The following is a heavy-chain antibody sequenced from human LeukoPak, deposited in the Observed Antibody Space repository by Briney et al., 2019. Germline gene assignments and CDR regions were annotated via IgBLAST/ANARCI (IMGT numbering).Heavy chain of an antibody. CDR1: GFTSIAYA. CDR2: ISASGGTT. Sequence: TGGSLRLSCVGSGFTSIAYALTWARQAPGKGLEWVSTISASGGTTYYADSVKGRFTISRDNSKNTLYLQLNSLRAEDTAVYYCAKWYSSSSPLDYWGQGTLVTVSS. D-gene: IGHD6-6*01. J-gene: IGHJ4*02. CDR3: AKWYSSSSPLDY. V-gene: IGHV3-23*01.